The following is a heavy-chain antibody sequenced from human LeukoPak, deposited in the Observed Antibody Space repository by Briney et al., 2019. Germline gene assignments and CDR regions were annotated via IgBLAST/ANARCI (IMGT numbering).Heavy chain of an antibody. D-gene: IGHD3-3*01. V-gene: IGHV4-31*03. CDR3: ARADFWSGFENYYYYYMDV. J-gene: IGHJ6*03. CDR2: IYYSGST. Sequence: ASETLSLTCTVSGGSISSGGYYWSWIRQHPGKGLEWIGYIYYSGSTYYNPSLKSRVTISVDTSKNQFSLKLSSVTAADTAVYYCARADFWSGFENYYYYYMDVWGKGTTVTVSS. CDR1: GGSISSGGYY.